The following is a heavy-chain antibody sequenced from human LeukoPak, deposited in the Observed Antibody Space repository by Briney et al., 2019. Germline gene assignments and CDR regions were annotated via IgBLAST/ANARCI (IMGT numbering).Heavy chain of an antibody. CDR1: GGSISSSSYY. V-gene: IGHV4-39*01. CDR2: IYYSGST. J-gene: IGHJ4*02. D-gene: IGHD4-11*01. CDR3: ARHPSATVGDY. Sequence: PSGTLSLTCTVSGGSISSSSYYWGWIRQPPGKGLEWIGSIYYSGSTYYNPSLKSRVTISVDTSKNQFSLKLSSVTAADTAVYYCARHPSATVGDYWGQGTLVTVSS.